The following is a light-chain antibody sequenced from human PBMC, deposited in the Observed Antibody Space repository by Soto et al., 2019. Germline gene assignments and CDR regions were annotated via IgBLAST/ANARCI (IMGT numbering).Light chain of an antibody. CDR3: CSYAGRPTSTCV. CDR2: EDT. Sequence: QSALTQPASVSGSPGQSITISCTGTSSDVGGYNLVSWYQQHPGQAPKLIIYEDTKRPSGVSNRFSGSKSGNTASLTISGLQTEDEADYYCCSYAGRPTSTCVFGGGTKLTVL. J-gene: IGLJ3*02. V-gene: IGLV2-23*01. CDR1: SSDVGGYNL.